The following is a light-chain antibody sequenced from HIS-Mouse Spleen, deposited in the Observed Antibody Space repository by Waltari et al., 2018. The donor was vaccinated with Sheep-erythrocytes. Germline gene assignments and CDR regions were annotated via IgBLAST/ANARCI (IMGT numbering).Light chain of an antibody. CDR3: CSYAGSSTPWV. J-gene: IGLJ3*02. CDR1: RSDVGGYNY. CDR2: DVS. Sequence: QSALTQPRSVPGPPGQSVTLSCPGTRSDVGGYNYVSWYQQHPGKAPQLMIYDVSKRPSGVSNRFSGSKSGNTASLTISGLQAEDEADYYCCSYAGSSTPWVFGGGTKLTVL. V-gene: IGLV2-11*01.